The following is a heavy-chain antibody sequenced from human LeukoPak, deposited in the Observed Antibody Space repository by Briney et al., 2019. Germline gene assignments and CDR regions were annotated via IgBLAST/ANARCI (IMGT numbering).Heavy chain of an antibody. CDR3: ARASWVSSTDAVR. J-gene: IGHJ4*02. CDR2: IRGNGET. V-gene: IGHV3-23*01. Sequence: GSPGPSCSASGLRFSSFSMRWVRQGPARGLERISSIRGNGETFYADSVKGRFTLYSDSSTNTVYFQLNNLRVEDTAIYYCARASWVSSTDAVRWGQGTLVTVSS. D-gene: IGHD3-16*01. CDR1: GLRFSSFS.